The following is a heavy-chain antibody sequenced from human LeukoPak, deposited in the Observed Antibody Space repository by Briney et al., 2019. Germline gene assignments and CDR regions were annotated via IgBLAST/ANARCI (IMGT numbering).Heavy chain of an antibody. V-gene: IGHV4-4*07. CDR1: GGSISSYY. J-gene: IGHJ5*02. Sequence: SETLSLTCAVSGGSISSYYWSWIRQPAGTALEWIGRIYTSGTITYNPSLKSRVTMSVDTSKNQFSLKLSSVTAADTAVYYCARHSNYYGSGFDPWGQGTLVTVSS. D-gene: IGHD3-10*01. CDR2: IYTSGTI. CDR3: ARHSNYYGSGFDP.